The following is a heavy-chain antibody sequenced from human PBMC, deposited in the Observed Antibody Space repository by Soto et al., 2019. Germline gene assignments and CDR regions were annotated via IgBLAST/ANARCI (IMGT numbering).Heavy chain of an antibody. CDR3: AKAGAAAGPHGMDV. Sequence: GGSLRLSCAVSGFTFSSYAMHWVRQTPGKGLEWVAVISYDGSNKYYADSVKGRFTISRDNSKNTLYLQMNSLRAEDTAVYYCAKAGAAAGPHGMDVWGQGTTVTV. J-gene: IGHJ6*02. CDR2: ISYDGSNK. D-gene: IGHD6-13*01. V-gene: IGHV3-30*04. CDR1: GFTFSSYA.